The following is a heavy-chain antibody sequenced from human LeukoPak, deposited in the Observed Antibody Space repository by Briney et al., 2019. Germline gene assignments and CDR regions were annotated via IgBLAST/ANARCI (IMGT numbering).Heavy chain of an antibody. CDR1: GGSFSGYY. Sequence: PSETLSLTCAVYGGSFSGYYWSWIRQLPGKGLEWIGEINHSGSTNYNPSLKSRVTISVDTSKNQFSLKLSSVTAADTAVYYCARGYCSGGSCHRGHWFDPWGQGTLVTVSS. D-gene: IGHD2-15*01. V-gene: IGHV4-34*01. J-gene: IGHJ5*02. CDR2: INHSGST. CDR3: ARGYCSGGSCHRGHWFDP.